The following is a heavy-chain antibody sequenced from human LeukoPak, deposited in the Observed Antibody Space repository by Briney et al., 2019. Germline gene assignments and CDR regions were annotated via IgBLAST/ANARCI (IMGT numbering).Heavy chain of an antibody. D-gene: IGHD6-19*01. CDR3: ASGGGWVFFN. CDR1: GFPFSSHW. Sequence: GGSLRLSCAASGFPFSSHWVSWFRQSPGKGLEWVAHINQDGSEEYYVDSVKGRFTISRDNARNSQFLQMNSLRTEDTAVYYCASGGGWVFFNWGQGTLVTVSS. V-gene: IGHV3-7*01. J-gene: IGHJ4*02. CDR2: INQDGSEE.